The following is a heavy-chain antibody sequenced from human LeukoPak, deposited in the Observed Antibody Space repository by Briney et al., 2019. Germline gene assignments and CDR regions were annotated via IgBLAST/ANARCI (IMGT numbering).Heavy chain of an antibody. J-gene: IGHJ4*02. V-gene: IGHV3-15*01. CDR3: GAEYSGGWYVFDS. Sequence: GGSLRLSCATSGFTFSSAWMSWVRQAPGKGREWVGRIKSKSDGATTEYAAPVKGSFIISRDDSKNTLHLQMNSLKTEDTAVYYCGAEYSGGWYVFDSWGQGTLVTVSA. CDR2: IKSKSDGATT. D-gene: IGHD6-19*01. CDR1: GFTFSSAW.